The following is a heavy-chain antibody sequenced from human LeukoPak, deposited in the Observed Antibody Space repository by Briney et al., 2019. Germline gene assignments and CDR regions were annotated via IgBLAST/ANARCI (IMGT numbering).Heavy chain of an antibody. CDR1: GYTFTTYY. J-gene: IGHJ4*02. D-gene: IGHD1-26*01. CDR3: ATSGSSYRFEY. CDR2: INPSDGST. V-gene: IGHV1-46*01. Sequence: GASGKVSCKASGYTFTTYYMHWVRQAPGQGLEWIGIINPSDGSTTYAQRFQGRVIMTRDTSTSIVYMELSSLRAEDTAVYYCATSGSSYRFEYWGQGTLVTVSS.